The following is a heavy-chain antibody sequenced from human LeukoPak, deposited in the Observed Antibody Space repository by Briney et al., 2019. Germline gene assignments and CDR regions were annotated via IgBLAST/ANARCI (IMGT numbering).Heavy chain of an antibody. CDR2: ISYDRSNK. J-gene: IGHJ4*02. CDR1: GFTFSSYG. Sequence: PGGSLRLSCAASGFTFSSYGMHWVRQAPGKGLEWVAVISYDRSNKYYADSVKGRFPISRDNSKNTLYLQMNSLRAEDTAVYYCAKDPHGGNSYYFDYWGQGTLVTVSS. D-gene: IGHD4-23*01. V-gene: IGHV3-30*18. CDR3: AKDPHGGNSYYFDY.